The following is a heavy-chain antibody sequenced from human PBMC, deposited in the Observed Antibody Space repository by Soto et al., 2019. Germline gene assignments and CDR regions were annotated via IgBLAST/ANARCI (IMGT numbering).Heavy chain of an antibody. J-gene: IGHJ6*03. Sequence: QVQLQESGPGLVKPSQTLSLTCTVSGGSISSGGYYWSWIRQHPGKGLEWIGYIYYSGSTYYNPSLKSRVTISVDTSKNQFSLKLSSVTAADTAVYYCARVCLIMVSYYYMDVWGKGTTVTVSS. CDR2: IYYSGST. D-gene: IGHD3-10*01. V-gene: IGHV4-31*03. CDR1: GGSISSGGYY. CDR3: ARVCLIMVSYYYMDV.